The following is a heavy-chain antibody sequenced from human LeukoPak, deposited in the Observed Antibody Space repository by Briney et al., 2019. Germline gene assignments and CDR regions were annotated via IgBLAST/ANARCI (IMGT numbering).Heavy chain of an antibody. D-gene: IGHD6-19*01. CDR1: GFTFSSCA. J-gene: IGHJ4*02. CDR2: LSASASDGGA. CDR3: AKNRGKGAVTGTGEFDY. V-gene: IGHV3-23*01. Sequence: GGSLRLSCAASGFTFSSCAMSWVRQAPGKGLEWVSTLSASASDGGAYYEDSVKGRFTISRDNSKNTLYLQMNSLRAEDTAIYYCAKNRGKGAVTGTGEFDYWGQETLVTVSS.